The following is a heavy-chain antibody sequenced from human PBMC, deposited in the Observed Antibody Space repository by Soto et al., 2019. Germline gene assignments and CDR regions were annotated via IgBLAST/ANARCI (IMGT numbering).Heavy chain of an antibody. CDR2: IYYSGST. CDR1: GGSSSNFY. CDR3: ARDPQENFFDY. J-gene: IGHJ4*02. Sequence: TLSLTCTVSGGSSSNFYWSWIRQPPGKGLEWIGYIYYSGSTNYNPSLKSRVTISVDTSKNQFSLKLISVTAADTAVYYCARDPQENFFDYCGQGTMVTVSS. V-gene: IGHV4-59*01.